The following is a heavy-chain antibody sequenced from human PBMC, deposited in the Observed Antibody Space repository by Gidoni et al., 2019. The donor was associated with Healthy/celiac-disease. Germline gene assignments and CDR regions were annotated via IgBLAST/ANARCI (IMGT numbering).Heavy chain of an antibody. CDR3: AKDPREATYYDILTDY. D-gene: IGHD3-9*01. J-gene: IGHJ4*02. CDR1: GFTFRSDG. CDR2: ISYDGSNK. Sequence: QVQLVESGGGVVQPGRSLRLPCAASGFTFRSDGMHWVRQAPGKGLEWVAVISYDGSNKYYADSVKGRFTISRDNSKNTLYLQMNSLRAEDTAVYYCAKDPREATYYDILTDYWGQGTLVTVSS. V-gene: IGHV3-30*18.